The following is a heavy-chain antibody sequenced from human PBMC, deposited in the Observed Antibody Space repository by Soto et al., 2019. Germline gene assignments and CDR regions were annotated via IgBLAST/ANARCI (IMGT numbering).Heavy chain of an antibody. CDR1: RFIFSDYA. J-gene: IGHJ5*01. D-gene: IGHD1-26*01. Sequence: DVQLLESGGGLVQPGGSLTLSCAASRFIFSDYAMNWVRQAPGKGLEWVSSLGGGTTDRYYADSVKGRFIISRDDSKNTMYLQMNSLRDDDTGVYYCAKDAVSYNGKWDWFDSWGQGTLVTVSS. CDR3: AKDAVSYNGKWDWFDS. V-gene: IGHV3-23*01. CDR2: LGGGTTDR.